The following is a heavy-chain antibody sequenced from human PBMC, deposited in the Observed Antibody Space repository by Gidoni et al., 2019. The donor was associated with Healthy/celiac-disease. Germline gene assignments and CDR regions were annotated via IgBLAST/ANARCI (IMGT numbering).Heavy chain of an antibody. CDR3: ARAVAGTSFDAFDI. CDR1: GFTFSSFG. Sequence: QVQLVESGGGVVQPGRSLRLSCAASGFTFSSFGMHWVRQAPGKGLEWGAVIWYDGSNKYYADSVKGRFTISRDNSKNTLYLQMNSLRAEDTAVYYCARAVAGTSFDAFDIWGQGTMVTVSS. V-gene: IGHV3-33*01. D-gene: IGHD6-19*01. CDR2: IWYDGSNK. J-gene: IGHJ3*02.